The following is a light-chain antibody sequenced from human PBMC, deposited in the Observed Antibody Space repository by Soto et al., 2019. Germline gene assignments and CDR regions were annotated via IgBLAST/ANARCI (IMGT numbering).Light chain of an antibody. J-gene: IGKJ4*01. CDR1: QGINSH. CDR3: QQVSGYPLS. CDR2: AAS. V-gene: IGKV1-9*01. Sequence: DIQLTQSPSFLSASVGDRVPITLRASQGINSHLAWYKQEPGRAPKLXIYAASTLQSGVPSRFRGSASGTEFTITISRLKPEDFETDEGQQVSGYPLSFGGGTKVDIK.